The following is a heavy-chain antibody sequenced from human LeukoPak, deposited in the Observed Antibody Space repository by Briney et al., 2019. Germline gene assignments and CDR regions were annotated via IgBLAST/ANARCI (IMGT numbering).Heavy chain of an antibody. Sequence: SETPSLTCIVSGGSISSGSYYWSWIRQPAGRGLEWIGRVYFSGGTNYNPSPKSRVSISVDTSKNLFSLKLDSVTAADTAVFYCARMVLAAAGYFDYWGQGTLVTVSS. CDR1: GGSISSGSYY. J-gene: IGHJ4*02. V-gene: IGHV4-61*02. CDR3: ARMVLAAAGYFDY. CDR2: VYFSGGT. D-gene: IGHD6-13*01.